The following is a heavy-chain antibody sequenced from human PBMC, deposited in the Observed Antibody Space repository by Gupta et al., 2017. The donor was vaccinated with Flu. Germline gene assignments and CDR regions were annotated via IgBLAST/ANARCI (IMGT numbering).Heavy chain of an antibody. CDR1: GASISSADYY. V-gene: IGHV4-39*01. CDR2: IYYSGST. Sequence: QVQLQESGPGVVKPSETLSLTCGVSGASISSADYYWGWIRQVPGKGLEWIGSIYYSGSTYFNPSLRSRVTISVDTSKNQFSLNLSSVTAADTAVYYCASFNREMLYDAWSGYYNLFEVWGQGTLVTVSS. D-gene: IGHD3-3*01. J-gene: IGHJ4*02. CDR3: ASFNREMLYDAWSGYYNLFEV.